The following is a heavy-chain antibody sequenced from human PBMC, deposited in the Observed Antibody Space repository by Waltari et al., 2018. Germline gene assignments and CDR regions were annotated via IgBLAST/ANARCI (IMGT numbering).Heavy chain of an antibody. CDR2: ISSSSSYI. Sequence: EVQLVESGGGLVKPGGSLRLSCAASGCTSSGYDMNWVGQAPGKGLEWVSSISSSSSYIYYADSVKCRFTISRDNAKNSLYLQMNSLRAEDTAVYYCARGLGLAAYFDYWGQGTLVTVSS. V-gene: IGHV3-21*01. CDR3: ARGLGLAAYFDY. CDR1: GCTSSGYD. D-gene: IGHD6-19*01. J-gene: IGHJ4*02.